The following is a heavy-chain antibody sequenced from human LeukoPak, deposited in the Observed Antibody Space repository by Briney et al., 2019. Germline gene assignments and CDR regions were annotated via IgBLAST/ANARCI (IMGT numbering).Heavy chain of an antibody. Sequence: ASVKVSCKASGGTFSSYAISWVRQAPGQGLEWKGGIIPIFGTANYAQKFQGRVTITTDESTSTAYMELSSLRSEDTAVYYCARDLGINYDFWSGYAFDIWGQGTMVTVSS. CDR1: GGTFSSYA. J-gene: IGHJ3*02. D-gene: IGHD3-3*01. CDR3: ARDLGINYDFWSGYAFDI. CDR2: IIPIFGTA. V-gene: IGHV1-69*05.